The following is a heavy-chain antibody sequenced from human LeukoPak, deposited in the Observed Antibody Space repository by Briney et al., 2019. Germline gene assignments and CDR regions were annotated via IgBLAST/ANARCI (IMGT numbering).Heavy chain of an antibody. CDR1: GFTFSSPA. J-gene: IGHJ4*02. CDR2: VSDSGDNT. D-gene: IGHD1-1*01. CDR3: AKSHSEVQRGYFDC. Sequence: GGSLRLSCAASGFTFSSPAMTWVRQAPGKGLEWVSTVSDSGDNTYYADSVKGRFTISRDNSKDTLYLQMSSLRAEDAAVYYCAKSHSEVQRGYFDCWGQGTLVTVSS. V-gene: IGHV3-23*01.